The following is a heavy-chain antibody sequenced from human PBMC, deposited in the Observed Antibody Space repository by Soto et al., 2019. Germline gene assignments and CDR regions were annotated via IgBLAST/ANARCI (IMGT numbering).Heavy chain of an antibody. CDR3: ASIVGATGADY. D-gene: IGHD1-26*01. CDR2: TRNKANSYTT. V-gene: IGHV3-72*01. J-gene: IGHJ4*02. CDR1: GFTFSDHY. Sequence: PGGSLRLSCAASGFTFSDHYMDWVRQAPGKGLEWVGRTRNKANSYTTEYAASVKGRFTISRDDSKNSLYLQMNSLKTEDTAVYYCASIVGATGADYWGQGTLVTVSS.